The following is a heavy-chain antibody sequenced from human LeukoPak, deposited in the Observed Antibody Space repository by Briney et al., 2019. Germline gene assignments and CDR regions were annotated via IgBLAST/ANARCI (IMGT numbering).Heavy chain of an antibody. J-gene: IGHJ3*02. Sequence: PQASVKVSCKASGGTFSSYAISWVRQAPGQGLEWMGGIIPIFGTANYAQKFQGRVTITADKSTSTAYMELSSLRSEDTAVYYCASVAYCGGDCYSGAFDIWGQGTMVTVSS. CDR2: IIPIFGTA. CDR1: GGTFSSYA. D-gene: IGHD2-21*02. V-gene: IGHV1-69*06. CDR3: ASVAYCGGDCYSGAFDI.